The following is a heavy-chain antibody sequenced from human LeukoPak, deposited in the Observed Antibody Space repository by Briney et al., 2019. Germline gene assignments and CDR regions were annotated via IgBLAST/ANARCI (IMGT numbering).Heavy chain of an antibody. V-gene: IGHV3-33*06. J-gene: IGHJ6*03. CDR3: AKGPHVEVSSGYYYYYYYMDV. D-gene: IGHD3-22*01. CDR1: GFTSSSYG. CDR2: IWYDGSNK. Sequence: GGSLRLSCAASGFTSSSYGMHWVRQAPGKGLEWVAAIWYDGSNKYYADSVKGRFTISRDNSKNTPYLQMNSLRAEDTAVYYCAKGPHVEVSSGYYYYYYYMDVWGKGTTVTVSS.